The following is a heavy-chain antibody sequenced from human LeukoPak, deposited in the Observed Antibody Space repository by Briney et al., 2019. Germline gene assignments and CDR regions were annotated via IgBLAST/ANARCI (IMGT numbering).Heavy chain of an antibody. D-gene: IGHD6-19*01. CDR1: LDSVSSNSAA. V-gene: IGHV6-1*01. Sequence: SQTLSLTCALSLDSVSSNSAAWNWIRQSPSSGLEWLGRTYYKSKKYNDYAVSVKTRITIKPHTSQNQFSLQLKSVSPEDTAVYYCAIGVIAVAGNYYYGMDVWGHETTVTVSS. CDR3: AIGVIAVAGNYYYGMDV. J-gene: IGHJ6*02. CDR2: TYYKSKKYN.